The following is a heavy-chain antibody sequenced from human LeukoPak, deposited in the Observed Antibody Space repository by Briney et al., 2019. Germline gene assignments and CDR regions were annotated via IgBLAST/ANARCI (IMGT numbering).Heavy chain of an antibody. J-gene: IGHJ4*02. CDR2: ISTSSSTI. CDR3: ARGSRFSSSWYRY. D-gene: IGHD6-13*01. CDR1: GFTFSSYS. Sequence: GGSLRLSCAASGFTFSSYSMNWVRQAPGKGLEWVSYISTSSSTIYYADSVKGRFTISRDNAKSSLYLQMNSLRAEDTAVYYCARGSRFSSSWYRYWGQGTLVTVSS. V-gene: IGHV3-48*01.